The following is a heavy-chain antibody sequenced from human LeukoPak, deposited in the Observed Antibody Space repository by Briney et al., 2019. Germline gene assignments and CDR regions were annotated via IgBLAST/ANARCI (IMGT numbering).Heavy chain of an antibody. CDR3: ARAFSYYDFWSGYSWFDP. Sequence: SETLSLTCAVYGGSFSGYYWSWIRQPPGKGLEWIGEINHSGSTNYNPSLKSRVTISVDTSKNQFSLKLGSVTAAETAVYYCARAFSYYDFWSGYSWFDPWGQGTLVTVSS. J-gene: IGHJ5*02. CDR1: GGSFSGYY. V-gene: IGHV4-34*01. D-gene: IGHD3-3*01. CDR2: INHSGST.